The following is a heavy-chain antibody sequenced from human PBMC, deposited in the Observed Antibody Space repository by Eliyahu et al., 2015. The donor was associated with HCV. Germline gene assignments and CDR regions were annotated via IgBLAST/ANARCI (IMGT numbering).Heavy chain of an antibody. V-gene: IGHV3-30*18. CDR3: AKDRGDWAYYYDN. CDR2: ISYDGSNK. Sequence: VAVISYDGSNKYYTDSVRGRFTISRDNSKNTLYLQMNSLRAEDTAVYYCAKDRGDWAYYYDNWGQGTLVTVSS. J-gene: IGHJ4*02. D-gene: IGHD3-10*01.